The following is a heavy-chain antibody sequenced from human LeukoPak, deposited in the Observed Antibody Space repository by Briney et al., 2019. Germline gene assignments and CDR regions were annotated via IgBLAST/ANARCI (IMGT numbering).Heavy chain of an antibody. D-gene: IGHD3-10*01. V-gene: IGHV3-23*01. CDR3: ARGYGSGSYYATLYYFDY. CDR1: EFSVGSNY. Sequence: GGSLRLSCAASEFSVGSNYMTWVRQAPGKGLEWVSAISGSGGSTYYADSVKGRFTISRDNSKNTLYLQMNSLRAEDTAVYYCARGYGSGSYYATLYYFDYWGQGTLVTVSS. CDR2: ISGSGGST. J-gene: IGHJ4*02.